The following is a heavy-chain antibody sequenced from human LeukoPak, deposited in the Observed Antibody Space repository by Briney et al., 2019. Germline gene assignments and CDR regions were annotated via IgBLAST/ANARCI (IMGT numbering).Heavy chain of an antibody. D-gene: IGHD3-3*01. CDR3: ARGGGTIFGVGYYYYYGMDV. V-gene: IGHV4-39*01. CDR1: GGSISSSSYY. J-gene: IGHJ6*02. Sequence: SETLSLTCTVSGGSISSSSYYWGWIRQPPGKGLEWIGSIYYSGSTYYNPSLKSRVTISVDTSKNQFSLKLSSVTAADTAVYYCARGGGTIFGVGYYYYYGMDVWGQGTTVTVSS. CDR2: IYYSGST.